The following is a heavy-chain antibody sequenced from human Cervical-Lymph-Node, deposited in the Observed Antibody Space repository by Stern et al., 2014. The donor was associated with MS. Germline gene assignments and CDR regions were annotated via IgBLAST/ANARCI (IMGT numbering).Heavy chain of an antibody. V-gene: IGHV3-11*01. J-gene: IGHJ4*02. Sequence: QVQLVESGGGLVKPGGSLRLSCAASGFTFSDYYMSWIRQAPGEGLEWISYISSGGDLIYYSDPVRGRFTVSRDNAKDSLYLQMNSLRTDDTAVYFCVRGGGSRDDYWGQGIRVTVSS. CDR2: ISSGGDLI. CDR1: GFTFSDYY. CDR3: VRGGGSRDDY. D-gene: IGHD3-16*01.